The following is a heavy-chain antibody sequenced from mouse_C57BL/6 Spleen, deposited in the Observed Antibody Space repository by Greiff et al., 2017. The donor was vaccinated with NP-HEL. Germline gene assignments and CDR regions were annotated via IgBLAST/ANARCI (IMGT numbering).Heavy chain of an antibody. J-gene: IGHJ4*01. CDR3: ARGHRYYAMDY. V-gene: IGHV1-80*01. D-gene: IGHD2-14*01. CDR2: IYPGDGDT. Sequence: QVQLQQSGAELVKPGASVKISCKASGYAFSSYWMNWVKQRPGKGLEWIGQIYPGDGDTNYNGKFKGKATLTADKSSSTAYMQLSSLTSEDSAVYFCARGHRYYAMDYWGQGTSVTVSS. CDR1: GYAFSSYW.